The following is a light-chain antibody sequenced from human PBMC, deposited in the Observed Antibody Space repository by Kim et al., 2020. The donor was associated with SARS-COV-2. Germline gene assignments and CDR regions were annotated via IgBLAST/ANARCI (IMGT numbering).Light chain of an antibody. CDR1: QSISRY. CDR2: DAA. CDR3: QQRSSRPLT. J-gene: IGKJ4*01. Sequence: IVLTQSPVTLSLSPGERATLSCRASQSISRYLGWYQQKPGQAPRLLISDAANRATGVPARFSGSGSGTDFTLTINSLEPEDFAVYYCQQRSSRPLTFGAGTKVEIK. V-gene: IGKV3-11*01.